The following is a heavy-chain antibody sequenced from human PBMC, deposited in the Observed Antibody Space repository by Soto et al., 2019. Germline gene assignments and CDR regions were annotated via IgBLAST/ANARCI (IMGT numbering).Heavy chain of an antibody. CDR3: AKDPSYDFWSGDWFDP. V-gene: IGHV3-23*01. J-gene: IGHJ5*02. D-gene: IGHD3-3*01. Sequence: EVQLLESGGGLVQPGGSLRLSCSASGFTFSNSAMSWVRQTPGKGLEWVSAISGSGESTYYADSVKGRFTISRDNSKNTLYLEMSSLRAEDTAVYYCAKDPSYDFWSGDWFDPWGQGTLVTVSS. CDR2: ISGSGEST. CDR1: GFTFSNSA.